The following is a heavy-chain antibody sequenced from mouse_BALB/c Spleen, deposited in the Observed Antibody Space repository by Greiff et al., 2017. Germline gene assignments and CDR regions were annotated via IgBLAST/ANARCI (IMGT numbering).Heavy chain of an antibody. J-gene: IGHJ2*01. CDR1: GYTFTDYN. Sequence: VQLKESGPELVKPGASVKISCKASGYTFTDYNMHWVKQSHGKSLEWIGYIYPYNGGTGYNQKFKSKATLTVDNSSSTAYMELRSLTSEDSAVYYCARGRPYFDYWGQGTTLTVSS. V-gene: IGHV1S29*02. CDR3: ARGRPYFDY. CDR2: IYPYNGGT.